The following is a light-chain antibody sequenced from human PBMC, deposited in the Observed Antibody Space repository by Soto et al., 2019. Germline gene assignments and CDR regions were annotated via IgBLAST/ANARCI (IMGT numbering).Light chain of an antibody. CDR3: QQYNRWPPIT. J-gene: IGKJ5*01. CDR2: GAS. Sequence: EVVMTQSPATLSVSPGDTATLSCRASQSISSSLAWYQQKPGQPPRLLIYGASTRATGVPARFSGSGSGTDFSLTISRLEPEDFAVYYCQQYNRWPPITFGQGTRLEIK. V-gene: IGKV3-15*01. CDR1: QSISSS.